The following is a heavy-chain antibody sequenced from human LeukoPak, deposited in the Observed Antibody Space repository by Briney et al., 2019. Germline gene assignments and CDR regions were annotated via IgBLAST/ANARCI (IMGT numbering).Heavy chain of an antibody. Sequence: SETLSLTYTVSGESISGFYWTWIRQPPGKGLEWIGYIYYSGSTNYNPSLKSRVTISVDTSKNQFSLKLSSVTAADTAVYYCARGVVIAPQTFDYWGQGTLVTVSS. CDR3: ARGVVIAPQTFDY. D-gene: IGHD2-21*01. V-gene: IGHV4-59*01. J-gene: IGHJ4*02. CDR1: GESISGFY. CDR2: IYYSGST.